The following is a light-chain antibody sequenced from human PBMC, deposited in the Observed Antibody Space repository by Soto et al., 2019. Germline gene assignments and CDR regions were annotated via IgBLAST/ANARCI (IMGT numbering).Light chain of an antibody. Sequence: DIQMTQSPSSLSASVGDRVTITCRASQNINTYLNWYQQKPGKAPKLLIFDASSLQRGVPSRFSASGSRTDFSLTISSLQPEDFATYYCHQSSTAPFTFGPGTKVDIK. CDR3: HQSSTAPFT. CDR2: DAS. V-gene: IGKV1-39*01. J-gene: IGKJ3*01. CDR1: QNINTY.